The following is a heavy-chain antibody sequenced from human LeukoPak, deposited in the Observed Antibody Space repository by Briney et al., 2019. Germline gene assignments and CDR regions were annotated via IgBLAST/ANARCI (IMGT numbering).Heavy chain of an antibody. Sequence: GGSLRLSCAASGFTFSSYTMAWVRQAPGKGLEWVSDISGRGDNTYYADSVKGRFTISRDNSKNTLYLQVNTLRADDTAAYYCAKAGRRGIVDFLYFEHWGQGTLVTVSS. CDR3: AKAGRRGIVDFLYFEH. CDR2: ISGRGDNT. V-gene: IGHV3-23*01. CDR1: GFTFSSYT. D-gene: IGHD1-26*01. J-gene: IGHJ4*02.